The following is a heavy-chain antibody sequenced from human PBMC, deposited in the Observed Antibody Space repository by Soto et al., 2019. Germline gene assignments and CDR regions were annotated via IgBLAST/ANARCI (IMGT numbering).Heavy chain of an antibody. V-gene: IGHV1-3*01. CDR2: INAGNGDT. CDR1: GITFSSYA. CDR3: ARAISGYVT. D-gene: IGHD5-12*01. J-gene: IGHJ5*02. Sequence: QVQLVQSGAEVKKPGASVKVSCKASGITFSSYAMHSVRQAPGQRLEWMGWINAGNGDTRYSQIFQGRVTLTRDTSASTVYLDLSSLRSEDTAIYYCARAISGYVTWGQGTLVTVSS.